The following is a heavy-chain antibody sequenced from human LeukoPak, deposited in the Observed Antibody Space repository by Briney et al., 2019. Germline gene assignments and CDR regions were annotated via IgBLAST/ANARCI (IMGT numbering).Heavy chain of an antibody. CDR2: INPSGGST. D-gene: IGHD6-13*01. J-gene: IGHJ4*02. CDR1: GYTFTSYY. CDR3: AQGIAAAGTPPRN. V-gene: IGHV1-46*01. Sequence: ASVTVSCKASGYTFTSYYMHWVRQAPGQGLEWMGIINPSGGSTSYAQKFQGRVTMTRDTSTSTVYMELSSLRSEDTAVYYCAQGIAAAGTPPRNWGQGTLVTVSS.